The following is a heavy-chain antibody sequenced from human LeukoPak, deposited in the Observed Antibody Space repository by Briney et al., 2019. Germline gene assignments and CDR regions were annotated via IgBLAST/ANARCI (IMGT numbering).Heavy chain of an antibody. V-gene: IGHV3-33*01. CDR1: GFSFSTYG. Sequence: PGGSLRLSCVASGFSFSTYGIHWVRQAPGKGLEWVAVIWYDGSNKFYADSVKGRFTISRDNSKNTLYLQMNSLRAEDTAVYYCASEYSSGWHVGYWGQGTLVTVSS. J-gene: IGHJ4*02. D-gene: IGHD6-19*01. CDR2: IWYDGSNK. CDR3: ASEYSSGWHVGY.